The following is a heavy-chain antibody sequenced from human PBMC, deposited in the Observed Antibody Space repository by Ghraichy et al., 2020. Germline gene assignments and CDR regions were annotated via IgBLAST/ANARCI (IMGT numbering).Heavy chain of an antibody. CDR2: MSGTGTGT. V-gene: IGHV3-23*01. CDR1: GFTFSRYA. J-gene: IGHJ4*02. D-gene: IGHD7-27*01. Sequence: GGSLRLSCAASGFTFSRYAMNWVRQAPGKGLEWLSTMSGTGTGTYYAASGKGRFTVSRDNSKNTLYLQMNSLRPEDTAVYYCTKDASVTGSSCRFDYWGQGTLVTVSS. CDR3: TKDASVTGSSCRFDY.